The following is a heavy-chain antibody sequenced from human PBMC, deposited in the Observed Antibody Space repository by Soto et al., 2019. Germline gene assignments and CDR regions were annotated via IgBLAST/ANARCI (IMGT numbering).Heavy chain of an antibody. CDR2: IIPIRGIA. V-gene: IGHV1-69*08. D-gene: IGHD1-1*01. J-gene: IGHJ4*02. Sequence: QVQLVQSGAEVKKPGASVKVSCKASGGTFSSYTISWVRQAPGQGLEWMGRIIPIRGIANYAQKFQGRVIHILGIANCAPKFQGIVTVTADKSTSPANMELSSLRSEDTAVYYCARDTGVNWKQRGYFDYSGQGTLVTVSS. CDR1: GGTFSSYT. CDR3: ARDTGVNWKQRGYFDY.